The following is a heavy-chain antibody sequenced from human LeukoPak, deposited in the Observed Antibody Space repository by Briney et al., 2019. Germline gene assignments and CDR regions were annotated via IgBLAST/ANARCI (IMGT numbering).Heavy chain of an antibody. J-gene: IGHJ3*01. D-gene: IGHD3-22*01. Sequence: GESLRLSCAASGFTFSSYWMHWVRQAPGKGLVGVARINSDGSDTNYADSVKGRFTISRDNARNTVYLQMSCLRAEDTAVYYCARGWVPSDITLKWGQGTMVTVSS. CDR1: GFTFSSYW. CDR2: INSDGSDT. CDR3: ARGWVPSDITLK. V-gene: IGHV3-74*01.